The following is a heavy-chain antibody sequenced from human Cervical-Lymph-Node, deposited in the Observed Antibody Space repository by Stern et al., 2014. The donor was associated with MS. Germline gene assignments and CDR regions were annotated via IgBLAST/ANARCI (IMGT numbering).Heavy chain of an antibody. D-gene: IGHD4-11*01. J-gene: IGHJ4*02. CDR1: GFTFSSYA. Sequence: EVQLLESGGGLVQPGGSLRLSCAASGFTFSSYAMSWVRQAPGKGLEWVSGITNSGGNTYYADSVKGRFNISRDNSKNTLYLQMNSLRAEDTAVYYCAKAPTVTTLVVDYWGQGTLVTVSS. CDR2: ITNSGGNT. V-gene: IGHV3-23*01. CDR3: AKAPTVTTLVVDY.